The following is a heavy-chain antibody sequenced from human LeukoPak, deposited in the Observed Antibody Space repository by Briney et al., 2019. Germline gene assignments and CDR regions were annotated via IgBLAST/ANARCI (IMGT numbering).Heavy chain of an antibody. V-gene: IGHV1-69*01. J-gene: IGHJ4*02. CDR3: ASTGYCSGGSCFTTPMGIYYFDY. Sequence: SVKVSCKASGGTFSSYAISWVRQAPGQGLEWMGGIIPIFGTANYAQKFQGRVTITADESTSTAYMELSSLRSEDTAVYYCASTGYCSGGSCFTTPMGIYYFDYWGQGTLVTVSS. CDR1: GGTFSSYA. CDR2: IIPIFGTA. D-gene: IGHD2-15*01.